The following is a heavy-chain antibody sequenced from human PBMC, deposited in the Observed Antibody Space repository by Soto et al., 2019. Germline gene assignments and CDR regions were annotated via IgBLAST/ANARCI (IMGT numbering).Heavy chain of an antibody. Sequence: EVQLVESGGGLVQPGRSLRLSCAASGFTFDDYAMHWVRQAPGKGLEWVSGISWNSGSIGYAVSVKGRFTISRDNAKNSLYLQMNSLRAEDTALYYCAKDPQPIAAAPKFDYWGQGTLVTVSS. V-gene: IGHV3-9*01. D-gene: IGHD6-13*01. CDR3: AKDPQPIAAAPKFDY. CDR1: GFTFDDYA. CDR2: ISWNSGSI. J-gene: IGHJ4*02.